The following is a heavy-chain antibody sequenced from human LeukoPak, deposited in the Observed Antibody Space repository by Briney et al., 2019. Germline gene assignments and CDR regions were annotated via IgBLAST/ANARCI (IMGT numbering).Heavy chain of an antibody. Sequence: GESLKISCKGSGYSFSSYWIGWVRQMPGKGLEWMGIIYPDDSDTRYSPSFQGQVTISADRSISTAYLQWSSLKASDTAMYYCARHRKDIGFDSWGQGTLATVSS. CDR3: ARHRKDIGFDS. CDR1: GYSFSSYW. D-gene: IGHD2-15*01. CDR2: IYPDDSDT. V-gene: IGHV5-51*01. J-gene: IGHJ4*02.